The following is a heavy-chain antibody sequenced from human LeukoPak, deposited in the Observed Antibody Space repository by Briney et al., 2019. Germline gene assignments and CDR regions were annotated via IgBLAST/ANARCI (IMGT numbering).Heavy chain of an antibody. CDR2: IYPYTGAT. Sequence: APVKVSCKASGYTFSGTGWYLYWLRQAPGQGLECMGWIYPYTGATHYAQKFQGRVAMTRGTSISTAYMELSRLRPDDTAVYYCARDGPAQMVDFDYWGQGTLVTVSS. CDR1: GYTFSGTGWY. CDR3: ARDGPAQMVDFDY. V-gene: IGHV1-2*02. J-gene: IGHJ4*02. D-gene: IGHD3-10*01.